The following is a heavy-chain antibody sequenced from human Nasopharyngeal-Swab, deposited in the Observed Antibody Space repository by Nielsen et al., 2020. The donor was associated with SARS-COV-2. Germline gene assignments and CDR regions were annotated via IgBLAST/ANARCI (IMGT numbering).Heavy chain of an antibody. Sequence: WVRQAPGQRLEWMGWINAGNGNTKYSQKFQGRVTITRDTSASTAYMELSSLRSEDTAVYYCAGDRPTSYYYYGMDVWGQGTTVTVSS. V-gene: IGHV1-3*01. CDR3: AGDRPTSYYYYGMDV. J-gene: IGHJ6*02. CDR2: INAGNGNT.